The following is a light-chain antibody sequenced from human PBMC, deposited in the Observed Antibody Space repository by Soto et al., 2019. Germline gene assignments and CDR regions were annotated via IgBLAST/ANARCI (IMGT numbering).Light chain of an antibody. Sequence: EIVLTQSPSTLSASLGDRATISCRASQGISSYLAWYQQKPGKAPKLLIYAASTMPTGIPARFSGSGSGTEFTLTISSLQPEDFAIYYCQQRNNYPPTFGQGTKVEIK. V-gene: IGKV3-11*01. CDR2: AAS. J-gene: IGKJ1*01. CDR1: QGISSY. CDR3: QQRNNYPPT.